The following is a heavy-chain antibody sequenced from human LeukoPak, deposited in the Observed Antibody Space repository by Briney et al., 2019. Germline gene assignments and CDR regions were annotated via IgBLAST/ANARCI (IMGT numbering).Heavy chain of an antibody. D-gene: IGHD2-2*01. CDR1: GFTLSSAW. CDR2: SKSKTDGGTT. CDR3: AKYCISADCYANWFGP. V-gene: IGHV3-15*01. Sequence: GGSLRLSCAGSGFTLSSAWMTWVRQAPGKGLEWVGLSKSKTDGGTTDYAAPVKGRFTISRDDSKNTLYLQMNSLKTEDTAVYYCAKYCISADCYANWFGPWGQGTLVTVSS. J-gene: IGHJ5*02.